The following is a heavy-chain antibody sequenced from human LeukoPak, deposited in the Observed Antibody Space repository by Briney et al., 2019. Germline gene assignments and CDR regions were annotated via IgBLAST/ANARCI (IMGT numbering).Heavy chain of an antibody. Sequence: PGGSLRLSCAASGFTFSSYGMHWVRQAPGKGLEWVAVISYDGSNKYYADSVKGRFTISRDNSKNTLYLQMNSLRAEDTAVYYCAKDSVTMVLVTWGQGTLVTVSS. CDR2: ISYDGSNK. D-gene: IGHD3-10*01. CDR1: GFTFSSYG. J-gene: IGHJ5*02. CDR3: AKDSVTMVLVT. V-gene: IGHV3-30*18.